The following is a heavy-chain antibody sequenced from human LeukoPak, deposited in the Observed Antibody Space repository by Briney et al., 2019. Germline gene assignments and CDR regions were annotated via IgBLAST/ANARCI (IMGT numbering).Heavy chain of an antibody. D-gene: IGHD5-18*01. Sequence: GGSLRLSCVASGFTFSSYEMNWVRQAPGKGLEWLSYISSSRTTYYADSVKGRFTTSRDNAKNSLYLQMNSLRAEDTAVYYCARADWDTAMIDYWGQGTLVTVSS. CDR2: ISSSRTT. V-gene: IGHV3-48*03. J-gene: IGHJ4*02. CDR3: ARADWDTAMIDY. CDR1: GFTFSSYE.